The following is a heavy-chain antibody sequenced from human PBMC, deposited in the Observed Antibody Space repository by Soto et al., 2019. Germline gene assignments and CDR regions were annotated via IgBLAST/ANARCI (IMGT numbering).Heavy chain of an antibody. D-gene: IGHD6-13*01. CDR2: ISTGGGTT. J-gene: IGHJ4*02. CDR1: GFTFSSYA. Sequence: PGGSLRLSCAASGFTFSSYAMSWVRQAPGKGLEWVSGISTGGGTTYYADSVTGRFTISRDNPKNTLYLQMNSLRAEDTAVYYCAKDYSSSWYYFDHWGQGTLVTVSS. CDR3: AKDYSSSWYYFDH. V-gene: IGHV3-23*01.